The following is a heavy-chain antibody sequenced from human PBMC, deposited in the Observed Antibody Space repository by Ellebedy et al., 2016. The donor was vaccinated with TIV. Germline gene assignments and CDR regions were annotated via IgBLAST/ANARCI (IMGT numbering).Heavy chain of an antibody. Sequence: ASVKVSCKASGGTFSSYAISWVRQAPGQGLEWMGGIIPIFGTANYAQKFQGRVTITADESTSTAYMELSSLRSEDTAVYYCAWDYDSSGYYLSYYGMDVWGQGTTVTVSS. CDR3: AWDYDSSGYYLSYYGMDV. J-gene: IGHJ6*02. CDR2: IIPIFGTA. D-gene: IGHD3-22*01. V-gene: IGHV1-69*13. CDR1: GGTFSSYA.